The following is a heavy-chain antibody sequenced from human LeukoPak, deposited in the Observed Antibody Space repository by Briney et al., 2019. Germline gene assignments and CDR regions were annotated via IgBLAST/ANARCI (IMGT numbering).Heavy chain of an antibody. CDR1: GGSISTYS. J-gene: IGHJ4*02. Sequence: SETLSLTCTVSGGSISTYSCSWIRQPPGKGLEWIGFINYSETTNYNPPLKSRVTISIDTSKNQFSLKLSSVTAADTAVYYCARGRDYWGQGTLVTVSS. CDR2: INYSETT. CDR3: ARGRDY. V-gene: IGHV4-59*01.